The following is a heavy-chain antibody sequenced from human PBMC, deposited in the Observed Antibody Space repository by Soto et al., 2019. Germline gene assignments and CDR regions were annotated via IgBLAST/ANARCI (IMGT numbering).Heavy chain of an antibody. D-gene: IGHD7-27*01. CDR2: ISDGADGT. Sequence: GGSLRLSCAASGFTFSSYAMTWVRQAPGEGLEWISSISDGADGTYYADSVKGRFTISRANSRDTLFLQMNSLRAEDTAVYYCAKPLGFLDAFDIWGQGTKVTVSS. CDR3: AKPLGFLDAFDI. J-gene: IGHJ3*02. CDR1: GFTFSSYA. V-gene: IGHV3-23*01.